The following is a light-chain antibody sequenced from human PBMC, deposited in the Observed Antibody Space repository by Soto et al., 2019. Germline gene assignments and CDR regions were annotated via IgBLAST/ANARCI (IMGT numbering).Light chain of an antibody. J-gene: IGKJ4*01. V-gene: IGKV3-11*01. CDR2: DAS. CDR1: QSVSSY. CDR3: PQRSNWLT. Sequence: EIVLTQSPATLSLSPGERATLSCRASQSVSSYFAWYQQKPGQAPRLLIYDASNRATGIPARFSGSGSGTDFTLTISGLEPEDFAIYYCPQRSNWLTFGGGTKVEIK.